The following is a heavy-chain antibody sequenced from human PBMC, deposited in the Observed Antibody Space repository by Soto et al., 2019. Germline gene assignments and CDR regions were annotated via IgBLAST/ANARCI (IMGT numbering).Heavy chain of an antibody. Sequence: QVQLVQSGAEVKEPGASVKVSCKASGDTFTSYYLHWVRQAPGQGLEWMGIINPSGGRTTSAQKFQGRVTMTMATATSKIYMELSRLRSEDTDVYYCARVGCRGGSFYAVDYWGQGTLVTVSS. CDR3: ARVGCRGGSFYAVDY. CDR1: GDTFTSYY. V-gene: IGHV1-46*01. D-gene: IGHD2-15*01. CDR2: INPSGGRT. J-gene: IGHJ4*02.